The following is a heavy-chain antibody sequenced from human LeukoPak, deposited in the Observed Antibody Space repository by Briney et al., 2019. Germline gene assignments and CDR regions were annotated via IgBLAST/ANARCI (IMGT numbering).Heavy chain of an antibody. Sequence: SETLSLTCTVSGGSINSYYWGWIRQPPGKGLEWIGSIYYSGSTYYNPSLKSRVTISVDTSKNQFSLKLSSVTAADTAVYYCARVRHFSRVLRYFDRPSYFDYWGQGTLVTVSS. CDR2: IYYSGST. CDR1: GGSINSYY. V-gene: IGHV4-39*07. J-gene: IGHJ4*02. CDR3: ARVRHFSRVLRYFDRPSYFDY. D-gene: IGHD3-9*01.